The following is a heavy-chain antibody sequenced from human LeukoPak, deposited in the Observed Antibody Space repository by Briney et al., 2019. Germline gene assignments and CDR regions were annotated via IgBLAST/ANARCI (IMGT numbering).Heavy chain of an antibody. Sequence: GGSLRLSCAASGFTVSSNYMSWVRQAPGKGLEWVSVIYSGGSTYYADSVKGRFTISRDNSKNTLYLQMNSLRAEDTAVYYCARDCSSTSCSRFDAFDIWGQGTMVTVSS. CDR3: ARDCSSTSCSRFDAFDI. CDR1: GFTVSSNY. V-gene: IGHV3-66*01. J-gene: IGHJ3*02. CDR2: IYSGGST. D-gene: IGHD2-2*01.